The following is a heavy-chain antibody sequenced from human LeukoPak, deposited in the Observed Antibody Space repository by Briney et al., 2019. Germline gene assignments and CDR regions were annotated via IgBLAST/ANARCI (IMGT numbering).Heavy chain of an antibody. D-gene: IGHD6-19*01. CDR1: GYTFTSYG. CDR3: ARGEAVVVNWFDP. CDR2: ISAYNGNT. Sequence: ASVKVSCKASGYTFTSYGISWVRQAPGQGLEWMGWISAYNGNTNYAQKFQGRVTMTRNTSISTAYMELGSLRSEDTAVYYCARGEAVVVNWFDPWGQGTLVTVSS. J-gene: IGHJ5*02. V-gene: IGHV1-18*01.